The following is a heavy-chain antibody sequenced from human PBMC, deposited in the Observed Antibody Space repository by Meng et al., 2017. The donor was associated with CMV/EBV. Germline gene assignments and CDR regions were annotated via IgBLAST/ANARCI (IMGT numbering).Heavy chain of an antibody. CDR1: GFPFSSYE. D-gene: IGHD6-6*01. CDR2: ISSSGSTI. CDR3: ARGPLRPYSSSSGSGYFDD. Sequence: GESLKISCAASGFPFSSYEMNWVRQAPGKGLEWVSYISSSGSTIYYADSVKGRFTISRDNAKNSLYLQMNSLRAEDTAVYYCARGPLRPYSSSSGSGYFDDWGQGTLVTVSS. J-gene: IGHJ4*02. V-gene: IGHV3-48*03.